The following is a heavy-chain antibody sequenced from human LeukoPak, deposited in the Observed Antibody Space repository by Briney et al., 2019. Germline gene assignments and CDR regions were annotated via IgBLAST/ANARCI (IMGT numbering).Heavy chain of an antibody. Sequence: SVKVSCKASGGTFISYAISWVRQAPGQGLEWMGGIIPIFGTANYAQKFQGRVTITADESTSTAYMELSSLRSEDTAVYYCARGGTYYYDSSGYSVNDYWGQGTLVTVSS. V-gene: IGHV1-69*13. CDR2: IIPIFGTA. J-gene: IGHJ4*02. CDR1: GGTFISYA. D-gene: IGHD3-22*01. CDR3: ARGGTYYYDSSGYSVNDY.